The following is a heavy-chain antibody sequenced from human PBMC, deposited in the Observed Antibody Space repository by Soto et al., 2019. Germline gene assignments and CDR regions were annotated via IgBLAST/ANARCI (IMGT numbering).Heavy chain of an antibody. CDR1: GGTFSRYS. CDR2: IIPIFGIA. CDR3: AREDRDRETGLVPAAIDRMDV. J-gene: IGHJ6*02. Sequence: QVQLVQSGAEVKKPGSSVKVSCKASGGTFSRYSITWVRQAPGHGIEWIGRIIPIFGIASYAQKFQGRVTITADESTSTAYMELSSLTSDDTAVYYCAREDRDRETGLVPAAIDRMDVWGQGTTVTVSS. D-gene: IGHD2-2*01. V-gene: IGHV1-69*08.